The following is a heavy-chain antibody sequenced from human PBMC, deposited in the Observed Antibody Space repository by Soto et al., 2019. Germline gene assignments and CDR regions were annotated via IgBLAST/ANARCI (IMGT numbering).Heavy chain of an antibody. CDR3: AKVRIAVAGTSDYYYMDV. D-gene: IGHD6-19*01. J-gene: IGHJ6*03. Sequence: GGSLRLSCAASGLTFSSYAMSWVRQATGKGLEWVSAISGSGGSTYYADSVKGRFTISRDNSKNTLYLQMNSLRAENTAVYYCAKVRIAVAGTSDYYYMDVWGKGTTVTVSS. V-gene: IGHV3-23*01. CDR2: ISGSGGST. CDR1: GLTFSSYA.